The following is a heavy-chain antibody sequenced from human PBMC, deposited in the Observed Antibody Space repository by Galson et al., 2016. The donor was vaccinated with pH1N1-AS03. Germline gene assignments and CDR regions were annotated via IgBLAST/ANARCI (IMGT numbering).Heavy chain of an antibody. Sequence: LSLTCAVYGGSFSGYYWSRIRQSPGKGLEWIGEINDSGSTNYNPSLESRVTISINTSKIQFSLNLSSVTAADTAVYYCARKRYYANFDYWGQGTLVIVSS. V-gene: IGHV4-34*01. D-gene: IGHD1-26*01. CDR1: GGSFSGYY. CDR3: ARKRYYANFDY. CDR2: INDSGST. J-gene: IGHJ4*02.